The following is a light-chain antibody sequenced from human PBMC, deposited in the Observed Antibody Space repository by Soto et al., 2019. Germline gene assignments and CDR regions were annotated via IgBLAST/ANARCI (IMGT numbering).Light chain of an antibody. CDR3: QQLNSYPFT. CDR1: QGVSSA. V-gene: IGKV1-13*02. CDR2: DAS. J-gene: IGKJ5*01. Sequence: AIHLTQSPSSLSASVGDRVTITCRASQGVSSALASYQHKPGRPPRVLIYDASSLQSGVPSRFSGSESGTDCTLTISSLQPADSATYYCQQLNSYPFTFGQGTRLEIK.